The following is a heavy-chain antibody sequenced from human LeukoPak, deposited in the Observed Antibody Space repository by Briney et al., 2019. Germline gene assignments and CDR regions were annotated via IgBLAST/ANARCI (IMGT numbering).Heavy chain of an antibody. CDR1: GFTFSSYA. J-gene: IGHJ4*02. CDR2: FNSGGDT. CDR3: AKPPGGLYPYYFDS. Sequence: GGSLRLSCAASGFTFSSYAMSWVRQAPGKGLEWLSTFNSGGDTFYADSVKGRFTISRDISKNTLYLQMNSLRAEDTAVYYCAKPPGGLYPYYFDSWGQGTLVTVSS. D-gene: IGHD2/OR15-2a*01. V-gene: IGHV3-23*01.